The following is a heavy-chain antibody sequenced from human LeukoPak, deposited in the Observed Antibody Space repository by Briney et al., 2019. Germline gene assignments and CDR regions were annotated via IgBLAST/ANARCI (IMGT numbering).Heavy chain of an antibody. CDR2: MNPNSGNT. V-gene: IGHV1-8*01. J-gene: IGHJ4*02. CDR1: GYTFTSYD. Sequence: ASVNVSCKASGYTFTSYDINWVRQATGQGLEWMGWMNPNSGNTGYAQKFQGRVTMTRNTSISTAYMELSSLRSEDTAVYYCARGPLLWSSGYDQGGDYWGQGTLVTVSS. CDR3: ARGPLLWSSGYDQGGDY. D-gene: IGHD5-12*01.